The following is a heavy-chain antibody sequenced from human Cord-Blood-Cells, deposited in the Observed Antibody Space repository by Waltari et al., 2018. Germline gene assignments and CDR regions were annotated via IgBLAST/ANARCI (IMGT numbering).Heavy chain of an antibody. CDR3: ARSLSNGSGRNFDY. D-gene: IGHD6-19*01. CDR2: IYYSGST. J-gene: IGHJ4*02. Sequence: QVQLQESGPGLVKPSETLSLTCTVSGGSISSYYWSWIRPPPGKGLEWIGYIYYSGSTNYNPSLKSRVTISVDTSKNQFSLKLSSVTAADTAVYYCARSLSNGSGRNFDYWGQGTLVTVSS. CDR1: GGSISSYY. V-gene: IGHV4-59*01.